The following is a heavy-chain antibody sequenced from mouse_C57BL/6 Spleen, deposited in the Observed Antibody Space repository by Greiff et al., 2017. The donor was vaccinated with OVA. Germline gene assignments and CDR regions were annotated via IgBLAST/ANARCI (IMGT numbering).Heavy chain of an antibody. CDR1: GYTFTSYW. CDR3: ALYSYFDV. J-gene: IGHJ1*03. D-gene: IGHD2-12*01. CDR2: IDPSDSYT. V-gene: IGHV1-50*01. Sequence: QVQLQQPGAELVKPGASVKLSCKASGYTFTSYWMQWVKQRPGQGLEWIGEIDPSDSYTNYNQKFKGKATLTVDTSSSTAYMQLSSLTSEDSAVYYCALYSYFDVWGTGTTVTVSS.